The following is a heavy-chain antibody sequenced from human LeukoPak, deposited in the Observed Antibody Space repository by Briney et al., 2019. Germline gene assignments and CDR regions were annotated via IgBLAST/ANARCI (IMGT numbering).Heavy chain of an antibody. CDR3: ARAGNYFEY. J-gene: IGHJ4*02. CDR2: IRSSGSTI. Sequence: GGSLRLSCAASGFAFSTYEMNWVRQAPGKGLEWVSHIRSSGSTIYYADSVKGRFTISRDNAKNSLYLQMNSLRAEDTAVYYCARAGNYFEYWGQGTLVTVSS. D-gene: IGHD1-1*01. V-gene: IGHV3-48*03. CDR1: GFAFSTYE.